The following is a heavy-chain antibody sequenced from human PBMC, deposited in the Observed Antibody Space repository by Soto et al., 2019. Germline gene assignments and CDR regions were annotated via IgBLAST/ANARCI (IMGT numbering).Heavy chain of an antibody. V-gene: IGHV3-9*01. D-gene: IGHD3-10*01. CDR1: GFTFDDYA. Sequence: EVQLVESGGGLVQPGRSLRLSCAASGFTFDDYAMHWVRQAPGKGLEWVSGISWNSGSIGYADSVKGRFTISRDNAKNSLYLQMNSLRAEDTALYDCAKYLLHYYGSGSFDYWGQGTLVTVSS. J-gene: IGHJ4*02. CDR3: AKYLLHYYGSGSFDY. CDR2: ISWNSGSI.